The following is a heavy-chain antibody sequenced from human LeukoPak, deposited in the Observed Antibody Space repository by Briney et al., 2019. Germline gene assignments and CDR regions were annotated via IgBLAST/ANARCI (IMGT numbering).Heavy chain of an antibody. D-gene: IGHD2-21*02. CDR3: AKGGHDFNPFYW. Sequence: PGGSLRLSCAASGFIFTTYAMGWVRQAPGKGLEWVSSIKGGGGDPFYADSVKGRFTISRDNSKNTLFLQLNSLGAEDTAVYYCAKGGHDFNPFYWWGQGTLVTVSS. CDR2: IKGGGGDP. CDR1: GFIFTTYA. J-gene: IGHJ4*02. V-gene: IGHV3-23*01.